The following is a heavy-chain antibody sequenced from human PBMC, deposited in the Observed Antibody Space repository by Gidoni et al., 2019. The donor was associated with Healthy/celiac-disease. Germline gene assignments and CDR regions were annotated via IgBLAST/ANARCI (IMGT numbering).Heavy chain of an antibody. V-gene: IGHV3-48*01. D-gene: IGHD3-10*01. CDR3: ARDEGRKVRGVDY. J-gene: IGHJ4*02. Sequence: EVQLVESGGGLVQPGGSLRLSCAASGFTFSSYSMNWVSFIISSSNTIYYADSVKGRFTSSRDNAKNSLYLQMNSLRAEDTAVYYCARDEGRKVRGVDYWGQGTLVTVSS. CDR1: GFTFSSYS. CDR2: IISSSNTI.